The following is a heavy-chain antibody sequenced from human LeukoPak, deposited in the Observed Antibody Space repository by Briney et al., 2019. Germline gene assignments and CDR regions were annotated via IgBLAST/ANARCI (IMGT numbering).Heavy chain of an antibody. CDR3: ARHGGFKRGPFDY. Sequence: SETLSLTCAVYGGSFSGYYWSWIRQPPGKGLEWIGEINHSGNTNYNPSLKSRVTISVDTSKNQFSLKLSSVTAADTAVYYCARHGGFKRGPFDYWGQGTLVTVSS. CDR2: INHSGNT. J-gene: IGHJ4*02. V-gene: IGHV4-34*01. CDR1: GGSFSGYY. D-gene: IGHD3-16*01.